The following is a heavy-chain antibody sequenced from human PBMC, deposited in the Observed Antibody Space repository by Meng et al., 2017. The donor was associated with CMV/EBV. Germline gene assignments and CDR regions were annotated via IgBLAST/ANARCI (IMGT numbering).Heavy chain of an antibody. V-gene: IGHV1-2*02. D-gene: IGHD1-26*01. Sequence: QWQRVRSGVEVKKPGASVKASCKASGYPFTGYYMHWVRQAPGQGLGWMGWINPNSGGTNYAQKFQGRVTMTRDTSISTAYMELSRLRSDDTAVYYCARVGVRLGPFDYWGQGTLVTVSS. CDR1: GYPFTGYY. J-gene: IGHJ4*02. CDR2: INPNSGGT. CDR3: ARVGVRLGPFDY.